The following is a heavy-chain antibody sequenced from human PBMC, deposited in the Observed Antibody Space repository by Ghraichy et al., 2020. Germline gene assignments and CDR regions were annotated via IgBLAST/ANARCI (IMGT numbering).Heavy chain of an antibody. CDR1: GFMVRSHW. J-gene: IGHJ4*02. CDR2: INSDSSST. Sequence: GESLNISCAASGFMVRSHWMHWVRQAPGKGLVWISRINSDSSSTPYADSVMGRFTISRDNARNKVFLHMSFLTAEDTAVYYCARGGPFYSDNGGYIDYWGQGALVTVSS. CDR3: ARGGPFYSDNGGYIDY. V-gene: IGHV3-74*01. D-gene: IGHD3-22*01.